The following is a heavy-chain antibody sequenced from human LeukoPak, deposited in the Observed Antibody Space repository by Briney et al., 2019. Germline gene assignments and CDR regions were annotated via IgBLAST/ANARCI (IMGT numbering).Heavy chain of an antibody. J-gene: IGHJ4*02. CDR2: INPNSGGT. D-gene: IGHD1-1*01. V-gene: IGHV1-2*04. Sequence: ASVKVSCKASGYTFTGYYMHWVRQTPGQGLEWMGWINPNSGGTNYAQKLQGWVTMTRDTSISTAYMELSRLRSDDTAVYYCARDSTGTARLDYWGQGTLVTVSS. CDR1: GYTFTGYY. CDR3: ARDSTGTARLDY.